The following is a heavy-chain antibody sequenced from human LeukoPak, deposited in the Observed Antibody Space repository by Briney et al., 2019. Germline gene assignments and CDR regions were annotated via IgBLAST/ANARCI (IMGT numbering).Heavy chain of an antibody. CDR3: AKDRTVGASYWYFDL. D-gene: IGHD1-26*01. J-gene: IGHJ2*01. CDR1: GFTFGSYA. CDR2: ISGTDHRT. Sequence: GGSLRLSCAASGFTFGSYAMSWVRQAPGKGLEWVSAISGTDHRTYYADSVKGRFAISRDNSKNTLYLQMNSLRAEDTAIYYCAKDRTVGASYWYFDLWGRGTLVTVSS. V-gene: IGHV3-23*01.